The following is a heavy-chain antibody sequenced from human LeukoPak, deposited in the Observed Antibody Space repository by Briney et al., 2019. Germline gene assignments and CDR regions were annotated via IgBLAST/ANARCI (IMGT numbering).Heavy chain of an antibody. D-gene: IGHD2-8*01. V-gene: IGHV3-48*01. Sequence: PGGSLRLSCAASGFTFSSYSMNWVRQAPGKGLEWVSYISSSSSTIYYADSVKGRFTISRDNSKNTLYLQMNSLRAEDTAVYYCARDSYAIGEYYFDYWGQGTLVTVSS. CDR2: ISSSSSTI. CDR1: GFTFSSYS. CDR3: ARDSYAIGEYYFDY. J-gene: IGHJ4*02.